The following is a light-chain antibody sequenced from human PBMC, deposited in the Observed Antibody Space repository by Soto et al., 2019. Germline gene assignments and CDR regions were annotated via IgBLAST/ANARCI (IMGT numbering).Light chain of an antibody. CDR3: CSYAGSYNLGV. CDR2: DVS. Sequence: QSALTQPRSVSGSPGQSVTISCIGTSSDVGGYDFVSWYQQHPGKAPKLMIYDVSKRPSGVPDRFSGSKSANSASLTISGLQAEDEALYYCCSYAGSYNLGVFGGGTKLTVL. V-gene: IGLV2-11*01. CDR1: SSDVGGYDF. J-gene: IGLJ3*02.